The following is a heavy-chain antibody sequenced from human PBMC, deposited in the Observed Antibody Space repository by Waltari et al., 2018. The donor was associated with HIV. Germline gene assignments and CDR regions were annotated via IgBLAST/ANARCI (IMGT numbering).Heavy chain of an antibody. V-gene: IGHV3-20*04. D-gene: IGHD7-27*01. CDR3: ARGWGWGWEIAGTFDL. CDR2: INWHGGKT. CDR1: GFTFYSYA. Sequence: EDQLAESGGGLVRPGGSLSLSCKASGFTFYSYAMHGVGHDAGVGLESVVGINWHGGKTRYADSVNVRSTISRDNSKKSLSLQMVNVRADDTASYFCARGWGWGWEIAGTFDLWGPGTAVTVSS. J-gene: IGHJ3*01.